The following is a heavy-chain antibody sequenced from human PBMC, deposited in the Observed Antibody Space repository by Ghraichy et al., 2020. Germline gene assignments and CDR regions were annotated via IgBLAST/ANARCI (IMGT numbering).Heavy chain of an antibody. J-gene: IGHJ3*02. CDR2: ISGSGGST. V-gene: IGHV3-23*01. CDR1: GFTFSSYA. Sequence: GGSLRLSCAASGFTFSSYAMSWVRQAPGKGLEWVSAISGSGGSTYYADSVKGRFTISRDNSKNTLYLQMNSLRAEDTAVYYCASRYFSSTICRGAFDIWGEGTMVAVSS. CDR3: ASRYFSSTICRGAFDI. D-gene: IGHD2-2*01.